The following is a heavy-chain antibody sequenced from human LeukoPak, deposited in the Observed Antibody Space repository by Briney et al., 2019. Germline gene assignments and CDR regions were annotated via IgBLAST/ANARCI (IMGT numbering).Heavy chain of an antibody. J-gene: IGHJ4*02. Sequence: GGSLRLSCAASGFTFRSYWMHWVRQAPGMGLEWVSRINTVGANTDYADSEKGRFTISRDNAKNTLYLQMNSLRAEDTAVYYCASRSSVAGTGPGWGQGTLVTVSS. CDR2: INTVGANT. V-gene: IGHV3-74*01. CDR3: ASRSSVAGTGPG. D-gene: IGHD6-13*01. CDR1: GFTFRSYW.